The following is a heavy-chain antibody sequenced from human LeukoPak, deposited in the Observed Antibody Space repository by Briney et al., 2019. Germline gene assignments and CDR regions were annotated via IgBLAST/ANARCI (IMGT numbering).Heavy chain of an antibody. CDR2: ISAYNGNT. Sequence: ASVKVSCKASGYTFTSYGISWVRQAPGQGLEWMGWISAYNGNTKYAQKLQGRVTMTTDASTSTAYMELRSLRSDDTAVYYCARVWGVVPAANTLRLFDYWGQGTLVTVSS. CDR3: ARVWGVVPAANTLRLFDY. D-gene: IGHD2-2*01. V-gene: IGHV1-18*01. CDR1: GYTFTSYG. J-gene: IGHJ4*02.